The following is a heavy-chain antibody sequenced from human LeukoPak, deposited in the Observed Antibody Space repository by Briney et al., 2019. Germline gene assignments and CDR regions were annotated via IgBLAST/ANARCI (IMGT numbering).Heavy chain of an antibody. J-gene: IGHJ4*02. D-gene: IGHD5-18*01. CDR3: AKGDKPVIAMVKFDY. V-gene: IGHV3-23*01. CDR1: GFTFSSYS. Sequence: GGSLRLSCAASGFTFSSYSMNWVRQAPGKGLEWVSGISGSGTNTYYADSVKGRFTISRDNSKNTLYMQMNSLRAEDTAVYYCAKGDKPVIAMVKFDYWGQGTLVTVSS. CDR2: ISGSGTNT.